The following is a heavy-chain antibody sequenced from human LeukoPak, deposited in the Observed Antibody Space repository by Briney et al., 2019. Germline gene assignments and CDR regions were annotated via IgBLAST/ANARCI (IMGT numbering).Heavy chain of an antibody. CDR2: IYYSGGT. CDR1: VGSIFSYY. CDR3: TSLSTLRGVDV. V-gene: IGHV4-59*05. Sequence: PSETLSLTSTLSVGSIFSYYWCWIRHTLEEGRGWIGHIYYSGGTFYRASLKSRATISADTSKNQFSLRLSFVTAADTAVYYCTSLSTLRGVDVWGQGTTVIVSS. D-gene: IGHD1-1*01. J-gene: IGHJ6*02.